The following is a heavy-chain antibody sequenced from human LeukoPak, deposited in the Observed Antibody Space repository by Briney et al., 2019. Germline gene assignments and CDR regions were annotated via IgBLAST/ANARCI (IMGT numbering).Heavy chain of an antibody. D-gene: IGHD3-22*01. CDR2: ISSSSSYI. Sequence: GGSLRLSCAASGFTFSSYSMNWVRRAPGKGLEWVSSISSSSSYIYYADSVKGRFTISRDNAKNSLYLQMNSLRAEDTAVYYCAREATMINPDAFDIWGRGTMVTVSS. V-gene: IGHV3-21*01. J-gene: IGHJ3*02. CDR3: AREATMINPDAFDI. CDR1: GFTFSSYS.